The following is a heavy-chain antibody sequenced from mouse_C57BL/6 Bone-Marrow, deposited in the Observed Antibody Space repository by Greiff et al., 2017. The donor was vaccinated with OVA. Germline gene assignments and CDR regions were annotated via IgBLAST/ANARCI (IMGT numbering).Heavy chain of an antibody. V-gene: IGHV5-12*01. CDR3: ARPSIGNPYYAMDY. Sequence: EVMLVESGGGLVQPGGSLKLSCAASGFTFSDYYMYWVRQTPEKRLEWVAYISNGGGSTYYPDTVKGRFTISRDNAKNTLYLQMSRLKSEDTAMYYCARPSIGNPYYAMDYWGQGTSVTVSS. J-gene: IGHJ4*01. CDR2: ISNGGGST. D-gene: IGHD2-1*01. CDR1: GFTFSDYY.